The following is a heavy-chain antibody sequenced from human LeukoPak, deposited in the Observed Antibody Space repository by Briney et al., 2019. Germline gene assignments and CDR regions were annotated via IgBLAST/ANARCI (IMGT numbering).Heavy chain of an antibody. J-gene: IGHJ4*02. Sequence: ASVKVSRKASGYTFTGYYMHWVRQAPGQGLEWMGWINPNSGGTNYAQKFQGRVTMTRDTSISTAYMELSRLRSDDTAVYYCARGHYYGSGSHFDYWGQGTLVTVSS. CDR2: INPNSGGT. CDR1: GYTFTGYY. D-gene: IGHD3-10*01. CDR3: ARGHYYGSGSHFDY. V-gene: IGHV1-2*02.